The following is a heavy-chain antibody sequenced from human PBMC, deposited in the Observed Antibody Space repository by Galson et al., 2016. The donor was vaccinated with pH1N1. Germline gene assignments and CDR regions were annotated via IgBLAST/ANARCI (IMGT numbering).Heavy chain of an antibody. Sequence: SLRLSCAASGFTFSRVWVHCVRQAPGTRLVWVSHINTDGSTTYYAASLKGRFTISRDNAKNTLYLQMSSLSAEDTAVYFCARGLCSICGYLGQGELVTVSS. D-gene: IGHD3-3*01. V-gene: IGHV3-74*01. CDR2: INTDGSTT. CDR3: ARGLCSICGY. CDR1: GFTFSRVW. J-gene: IGHJ4*02.